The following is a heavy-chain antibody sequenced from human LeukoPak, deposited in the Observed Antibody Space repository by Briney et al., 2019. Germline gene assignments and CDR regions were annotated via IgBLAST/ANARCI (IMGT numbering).Heavy chain of an antibody. CDR1: GFTFSTYT. CDR2: ISGADDG. D-gene: IGHD4-23*01. J-gene: IGHJ4*02. V-gene: IGHV3-23*01. Sequence: PGGSPRLSCAASGFTFSTYTMSWVRQAPGKGLEWFSAISGADDGYYADSVKGRFTISRDNSKNTLYLQMNSLGAGDTAVYYCAKARTPVTSYFDKWGQGTLVTVSS. CDR3: AKARTPVTSYFDK.